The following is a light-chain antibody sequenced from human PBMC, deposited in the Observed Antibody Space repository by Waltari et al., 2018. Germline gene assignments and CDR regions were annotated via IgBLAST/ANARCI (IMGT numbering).Light chain of an antibody. CDR1: QSLNTYY. J-gene: IGKJ4*01. V-gene: IGKV3-20*01. CDR3: QQYGRSLT. CDR2: GAS. Sequence: EILLTQSPETLSLSPGERATLSCMASQSLNTYYLAWYQQKPGQAPRLLIYGASNRATGIPDRFSGSGSGTDFTLTISRLEPEDCAVYYCQQYGRSLTFGGGTKVNIK.